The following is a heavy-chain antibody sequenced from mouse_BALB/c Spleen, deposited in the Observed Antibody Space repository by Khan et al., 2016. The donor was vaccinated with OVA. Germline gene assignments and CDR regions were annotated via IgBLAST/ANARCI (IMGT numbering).Heavy chain of an antibody. J-gene: IGHJ3*01. CDR1: GYAFTNYQ. Sequence: QVQLQQSGAELVKPGASVKLSCKASGYAFTNYQMYWVKQRPGQDLEWIGEINPSNGGTNFNEKFKSKATLTVDKSSSTAYMQLSSLTSEDSAVYYCTRGGYGGFAYWGQGTLVTVSA. V-gene: IGHV1S81*02. D-gene: IGHD3-1*01. CDR2: INPSNGGT. CDR3: TRGGYGGFAY.